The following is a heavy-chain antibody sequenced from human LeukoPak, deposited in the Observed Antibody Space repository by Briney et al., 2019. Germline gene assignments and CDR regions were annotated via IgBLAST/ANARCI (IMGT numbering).Heavy chain of an antibody. D-gene: IGHD3-3*01. V-gene: IGHV3-74*01. CDR2: VNNDGSGT. CDR1: GFSFGSYW. CDR3: ARGGDFHAFDI. Sequence: EGSLRLSCAASGFSFGSYWMYWVRHAPGKGLVCISRVNNDGSGTIYADSVKGRFTISRDNAKNTVFLQLNSLRAEDTAVYYCARGGDFHAFDIWGQGTMVTVSS. J-gene: IGHJ3*02.